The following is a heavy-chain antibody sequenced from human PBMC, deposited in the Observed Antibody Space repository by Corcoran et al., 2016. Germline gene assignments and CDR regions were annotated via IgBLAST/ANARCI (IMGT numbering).Heavy chain of an antibody. CDR3: ARDGMVRDSKGLDY. V-gene: IGHV4-34*01. Sequence: QVQLQQWGAGLLKPSETLSLTCAVYGGSFRGYYWSWIRQPPGKGLEWIGEINHSGSTNYNPSLKSRVTISVDTSKNQFSLKLSFVTAADTAVYYCARDGMVRDSKGLDYWGQGTLVTVSS. D-gene: IGHD3-10*01. CDR2: INHSGST. CDR1: GGSFRGYY. J-gene: IGHJ4*02.